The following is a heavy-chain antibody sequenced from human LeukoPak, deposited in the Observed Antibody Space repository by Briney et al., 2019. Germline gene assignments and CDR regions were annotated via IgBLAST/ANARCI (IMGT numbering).Heavy chain of an antibody. V-gene: IGHV3-11*04. J-gene: IGHJ6*03. CDR3: ARDLESAAAGYYYYYMDV. CDR1: GFTFSDYY. D-gene: IGHD6-13*01. CDR2: ISSSGTTI. Sequence: NAGGSLRLSCAASGFTFSDYYMSWIRQAPGKGLEWVSYISSSGTTIYYADSVEGRFTISRDNAKNSLHLQMNSLRAEDTAVYYCARDLESAAAGYYYYYMDVWGKGTTVTVSS.